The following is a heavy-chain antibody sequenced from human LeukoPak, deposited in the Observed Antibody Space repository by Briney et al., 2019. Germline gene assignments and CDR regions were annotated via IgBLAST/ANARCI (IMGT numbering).Heavy chain of an antibody. CDR1: GFTFSSYG. CDR2: ISYDGSNK. V-gene: IGHV3-30*18. Sequence: GGSLRLSCAASGFTFSSYGMHWVRQAPGKGLEWVAVISYDGSNKYHADSVKGRFTISRDNSKNTLYLQMNSLRAEDTAVYYCAKDSYYSGWYLNYYYGMDVWGQGTTVTVSS. D-gene: IGHD6-19*01. CDR3: AKDSYYSGWYLNYYYGMDV. J-gene: IGHJ6*02.